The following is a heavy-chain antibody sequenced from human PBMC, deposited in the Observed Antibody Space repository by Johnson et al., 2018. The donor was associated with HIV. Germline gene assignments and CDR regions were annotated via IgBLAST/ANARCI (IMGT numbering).Heavy chain of an antibody. D-gene: IGHD1-14*01. V-gene: IGHV3-11*04. Sequence: QVQLVESGGGLVNPGGSLRLSCAASGFTFSDHYMSWIRQAPGKGPDWVSYISSSGSTIYYADSVKGRFTISRDNAKNSLYLQMNSLRAEDTAVYYCVTRDPTHRPGAFDIWDQGTMVTVSS. J-gene: IGHJ3*02. CDR2: ISSSGSTI. CDR3: VTRDPTHRPGAFDI. CDR1: GFTFSDHY.